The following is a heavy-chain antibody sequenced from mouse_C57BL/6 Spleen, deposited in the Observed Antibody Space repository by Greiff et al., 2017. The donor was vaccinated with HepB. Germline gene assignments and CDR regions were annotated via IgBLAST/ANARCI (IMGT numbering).Heavy chain of an antibody. D-gene: IGHD2-10*01. J-gene: IGHJ3*01. CDR3: ARPYYGNYSWFAY. Sequence: VKLMESGPGLVQPSQSLSITCTVSGFSLTSYGVHWVRQSPGKGLEWLGVIWSGGSTDYNAAFISRLSISKDNSKSQVFFKMNSLQADDTAIYYCARPYYGNYSWFAYWGQGTLVTVSA. CDR1: GFSLTSYG. V-gene: IGHV2-2*01. CDR2: IWSGGST.